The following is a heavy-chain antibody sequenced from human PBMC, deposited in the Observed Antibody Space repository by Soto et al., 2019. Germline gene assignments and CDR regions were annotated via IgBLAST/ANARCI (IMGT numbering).Heavy chain of an antibody. CDR2: ISSSSSYI. CDR3: ARGLVGVVVVAATAFDI. D-gene: IGHD2-15*01. J-gene: IGHJ3*02. V-gene: IGHV3-21*01. CDR1: GFTFSTYS. Sequence: GGSLRLSCAASGFTFSTYSMNWVRQAPGKGLQWVSSISSSSSYIYYADSVKGRFTISRDNAKNSLYLQMNSLRAEDTAVYYCARGLVGVVVVAATAFDIWGQGTMVTVSS.